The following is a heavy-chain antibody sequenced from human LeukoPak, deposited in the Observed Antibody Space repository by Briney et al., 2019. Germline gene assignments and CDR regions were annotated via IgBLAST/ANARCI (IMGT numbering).Heavy chain of an antibody. V-gene: IGHV1-2*06. CDR2: INPNSGGT. CDR3: ARVGYYESSGYYEY. CDR1: GYTLTDYY. J-gene: IGHJ4*02. Sequence: GASVKVSYKASGYTLTDYYMHWVRQAPGQGLEWMGRINPNSGGTNYAQKFQGRVTMTRVTSISTVYMELSRLRSDDTTVYYCARVGYYESSGYYEYWGQGTLVNVSS. D-gene: IGHD3-22*01.